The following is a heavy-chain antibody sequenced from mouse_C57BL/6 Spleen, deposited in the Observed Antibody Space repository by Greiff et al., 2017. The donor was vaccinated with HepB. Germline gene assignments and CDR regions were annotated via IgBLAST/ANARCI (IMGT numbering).Heavy chain of an antibody. V-gene: IGHV5-4*01. CDR3: ARDSWVFDY. J-gene: IGHJ2*01. CDR1: GFTFSSYA. D-gene: IGHD1-1*01. Sequence: DVQLVESGGGLVKPGGSLKLSCAASGFTFSSYAMSWVRQTPEKRLEWVATISDGGSYTYYPDNVKGRFTISRDNAKNNLYLQMSHLKSEDTAMYYCARDSWVFDYWGQGTTLTVSS. CDR2: ISDGGSYT.